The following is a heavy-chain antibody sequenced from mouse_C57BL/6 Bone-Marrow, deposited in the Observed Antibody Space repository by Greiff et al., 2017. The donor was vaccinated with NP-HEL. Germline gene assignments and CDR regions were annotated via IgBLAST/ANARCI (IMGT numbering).Heavy chain of an antibody. CDR3: AKLGRGRDYFDY. CDR1: GYSFTDYN. V-gene: IGHV1-39*01. CDR2: INPNYGTT. J-gene: IGHJ2*01. Sequence: EVQLQQSGPELVKPGASVKISCKASGYSFTDYNMNWVKQSNGKSLEWIGVINPNYGTTSYNHKFKGKATLTVDQSSITAYMQLNSLTSEDSAVYYCAKLGRGRDYFDYWGQGTTLTVSS. D-gene: IGHD4-1*01.